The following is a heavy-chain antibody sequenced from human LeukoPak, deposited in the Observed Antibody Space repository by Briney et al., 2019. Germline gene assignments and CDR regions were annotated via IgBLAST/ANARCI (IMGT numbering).Heavy chain of an antibody. CDR1: GGTFSSYA. J-gene: IGHJ6*03. V-gene: IGHV1-69*06. Sequence: SVKVSCKASGGTFSSYAISWVRQAPGQGLEWVGGIIPMFGTANYAQKIQGRVTITADKSTSTAYMELSSLRSEDTAVYYCACQIEVGATHRGFYYYMDVWGKGTTVTVSS. CDR2: IIPMFGTA. D-gene: IGHD1-26*01. CDR3: ACQIEVGATHRGFYYYMDV.